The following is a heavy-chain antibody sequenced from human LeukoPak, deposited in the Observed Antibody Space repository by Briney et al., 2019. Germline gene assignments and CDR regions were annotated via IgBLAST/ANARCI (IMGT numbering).Heavy chain of an antibody. D-gene: IGHD2/OR15-2a*01. J-gene: IGHJ5*02. V-gene: IGHV4-59*02. Sequence: SETLSLTCLVPGASVSTSHWNWIRQLPGKGLEWIGCLSYTGKTDYKPSLTSRGTISLGTSKTQVSLKLRSVTAADTAVYYCTEGYFEPFDHWGQGTLVVVSS. CDR1: GASVSTSH. CDR2: LSYTGKT. CDR3: TEGYFEPFDH.